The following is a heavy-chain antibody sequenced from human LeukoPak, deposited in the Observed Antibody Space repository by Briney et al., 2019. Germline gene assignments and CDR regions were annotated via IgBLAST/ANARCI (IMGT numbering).Heavy chain of an antibody. J-gene: IGHJ4*02. CDR3: ARGRRGYSGYDLDETYSFDF. Sequence: ASVKVSCKASGYTFTSYDINWVRQATGQGLEWMGWMNPNSGNTGYAQQFQGRVTMTRNTSISTAYMELRSLSSEDTAVYYCARGRRGYSGYDLDETYSFDFWGQGTLVTVSS. V-gene: IGHV1-8*01. CDR2: MNPNSGNT. CDR1: GYTFTSYD. D-gene: IGHD5-12*01.